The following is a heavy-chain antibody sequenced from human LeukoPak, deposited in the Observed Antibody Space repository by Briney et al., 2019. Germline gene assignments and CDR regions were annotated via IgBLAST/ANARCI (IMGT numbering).Heavy chain of an antibody. Sequence: GGSLRLSCAASGFSFSGYAMHWVRQAPGKGLEYVSAISSNGGSTYYANSVKGRFIISRDNSKNTLYLQMGSLRAEDMAVYYCAREGPIAVAGTGGDYYYGMDVWGQGTRSPSP. J-gene: IGHJ6*02. V-gene: IGHV3-64*01. CDR2: ISSNGGST. D-gene: IGHD6-19*01. CDR3: AREGPIAVAGTGGDYYYGMDV. CDR1: GFSFSGYA.